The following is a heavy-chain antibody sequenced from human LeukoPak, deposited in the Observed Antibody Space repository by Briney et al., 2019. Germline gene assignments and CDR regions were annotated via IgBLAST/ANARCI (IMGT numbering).Heavy chain of an antibody. CDR3: ARQDHFAHYSSRYFDY. Sequence: PSETLSLTCTVSGGSISSGGYYWSWIRQHPGKGLEWIGYIYYSGSTYYNPSLKSRVTISVDTSKNQFSLKLSSVTAADTAVYYCARQDHFAHYSSRYFDYWGQGTLVTVSS. V-gene: IGHV4-39*01. CDR1: GGSISSGGYY. D-gene: IGHD3-10*01. J-gene: IGHJ4*02. CDR2: IYYSGST.